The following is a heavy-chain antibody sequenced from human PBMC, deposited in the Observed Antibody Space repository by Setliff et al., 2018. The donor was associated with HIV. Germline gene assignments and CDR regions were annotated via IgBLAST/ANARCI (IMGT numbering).Heavy chain of an antibody. D-gene: IGHD3-3*01. Sequence: ASVKVSCKASGYTFTGYYMHWVRQAPGQGLEWMGWISPNSGGTNYAQKFQGRVTMTRDTSISTAYIELSRLRSDDTAVYYCVRGVQSPPHYSYYYMDVWGEGTMVTVS. CDR3: VRGVQSPPHYSYYYMDV. V-gene: IGHV1-2*02. J-gene: IGHJ6*03. CDR2: ISPNSGGT. CDR1: GYTFTGYY.